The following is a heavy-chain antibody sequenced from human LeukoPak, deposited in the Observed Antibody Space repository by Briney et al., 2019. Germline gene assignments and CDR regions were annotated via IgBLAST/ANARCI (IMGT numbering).Heavy chain of an antibody. CDR3: ASGDRTPAFDY. V-gene: IGHV4-59*01. J-gene: IGHJ4*02. CDR2: IYYSGST. CDR1: GGSLSSFY. Sequence: SGTLSLTRAVPGGSLSSFYWSWIRQPPGKGLEWIGYIYYSGSTNYNPSLKSRVTISVDTSKNQFSLKLSSVTAADTAVYYCASGDRTPAFDYWGQGTLVTVSS. D-gene: IGHD2-21*01.